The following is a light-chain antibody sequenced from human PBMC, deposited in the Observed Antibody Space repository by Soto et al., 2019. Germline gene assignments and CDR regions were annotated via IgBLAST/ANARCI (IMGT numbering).Light chain of an antibody. CDR3: QQYNSYSWT. Sequence: DIQMTQSPSTLSASVGERVTITCRASQSISVWMAWYQQKPGRAPKLLIYDASNLESGVPSRFSGSGSGTEFTLAISSLQPDDFATYCCQQYNSYSWTFGQGTKVEIK. V-gene: IGKV1-5*01. CDR1: QSISVW. J-gene: IGKJ1*01. CDR2: DAS.